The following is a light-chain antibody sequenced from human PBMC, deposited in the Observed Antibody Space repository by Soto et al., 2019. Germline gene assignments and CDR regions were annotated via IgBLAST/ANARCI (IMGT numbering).Light chain of an antibody. CDR2: DSS. V-gene: IGKV3-11*01. Sequence: EIVLTQSPPTLSLSPVERATLSCRASQSVSNYLVWYQQKPGQAPRLLIYDSSSRATGIPARFSGSGSGTDFTLTISSLEPEDFAVYYCQQRDNWPPWTFGQGTKVDIK. J-gene: IGKJ1*01. CDR3: QQRDNWPPWT. CDR1: QSVSNY.